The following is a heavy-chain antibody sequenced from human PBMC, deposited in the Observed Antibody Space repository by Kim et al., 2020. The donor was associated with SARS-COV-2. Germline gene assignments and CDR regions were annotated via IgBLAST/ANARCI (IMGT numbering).Heavy chain of an antibody. J-gene: IGHJ5*02. D-gene: IGHD6-13*01. CDR2: IKEDGSEK. CDR1: GFIFGSYW. Sequence: GGSLRLSCAASGFIFGSYWMTWVRQAPGKGLEWVANIKEDGSEKYYVDSVKGRFTISRDNAKKSLYLQMNILRAEDTAGYYCSRDAAAGTWGQVTLVTVS. CDR3: SRDAAAGT. V-gene: IGHV3-7*01.